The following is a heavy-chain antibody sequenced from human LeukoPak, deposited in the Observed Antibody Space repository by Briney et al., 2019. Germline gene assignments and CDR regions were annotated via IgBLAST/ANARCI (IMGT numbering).Heavy chain of an antibody. CDR2: ISSSSSYI. CDR1: GFLFSNSH. CDR3: ARGPPTAGAFDY. J-gene: IGHJ4*02. Sequence: KAGGSLRLSCAASGFLFSNSHMNWVRQAPGKGLEWVSSISSSSSYIYYADSVKGRFTISRDNAKNSLYLQMNSLRAEDTAVYYCARGPPTAGAFDYWGQGTLVTVSS. V-gene: IGHV3-21*01. D-gene: IGHD6-25*01.